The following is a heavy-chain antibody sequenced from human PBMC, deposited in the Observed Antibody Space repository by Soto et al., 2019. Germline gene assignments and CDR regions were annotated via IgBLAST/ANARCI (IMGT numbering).Heavy chain of an antibody. CDR3: ARAYPPDYRSGSRGSFDH. Sequence: TSATRSLTCTVSGGSVSRGGYFWNWIRQHPEKGLEWIGYIYYSGSTSYNPSLKNRVSISVDPSNNHFSLRLGSATAADTAVYYCARAYPPDYRSGSRGSFDHWGQGTLVTVSS. CDR2: IYYSGST. D-gene: IGHD3-3*01. J-gene: IGHJ4*02. CDR1: GGSVSRGGYF. V-gene: IGHV4-31*03.